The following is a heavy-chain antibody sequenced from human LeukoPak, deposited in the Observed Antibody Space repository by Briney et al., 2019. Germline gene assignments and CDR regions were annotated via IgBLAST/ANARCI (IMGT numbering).Heavy chain of an antibody. V-gene: IGHV1-2*02. CDR2: INPNSGGT. CDR3: ARVSYCSSTSCYRGRNAFDI. CDR1: GYTFIGYY. Sequence: ASVKVSCKASGYTFIGYYMHWVRQAPGQGLEWLGWINPNSGGTNYAQKFQGRVTMTRDTSISTAYMELSRLRSDDTAVYYCARVSYCSSTSCYRGRNAFDIWGQGTMVTVSS. J-gene: IGHJ3*02. D-gene: IGHD2-2*02.